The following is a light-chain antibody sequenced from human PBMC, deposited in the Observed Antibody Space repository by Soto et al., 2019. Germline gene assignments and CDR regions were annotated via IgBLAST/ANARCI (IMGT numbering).Light chain of an antibody. CDR2: SND. CDR1: SSNIGSNP. J-gene: IGLJ1*01. CDR3: AAWDDSLKAYV. V-gene: IGLV1-44*01. Sequence: QLVLTQPPSASGTPGQRVTISCSGSSSNIGSNPENWFQQLPGTAPKLLIYSNDQRPSGVPDRFSGSRSGSSASLAISGLQSEDEADFYCAAWDDSLKAYVFGTGTKLTVL.